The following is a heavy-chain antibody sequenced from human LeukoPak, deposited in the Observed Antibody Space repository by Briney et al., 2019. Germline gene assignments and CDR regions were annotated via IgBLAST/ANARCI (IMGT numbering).Heavy chain of an antibody. Sequence: SVKVSCKASGGTFSSYAISWVRQAPGQGLEWMGRIIPILGIANYAQKFQGRVTITADKSTSTAYMELSSLRSEDTAVYYCASQWELLNYYGMDVWGQGTTVTVSS. CDR2: IIPILGIA. D-gene: IGHD1-26*01. CDR3: ASQWELLNYYGMDV. V-gene: IGHV1-69*04. CDR1: GGTFSSYA. J-gene: IGHJ6*02.